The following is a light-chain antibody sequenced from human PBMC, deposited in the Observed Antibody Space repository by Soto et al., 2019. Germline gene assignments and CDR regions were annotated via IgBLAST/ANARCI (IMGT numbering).Light chain of an antibody. CDR3: KQFNILYT. CDR2: DAS. Sequence: DIQMSQSPSTLSASVGDRVTITCRASENIDKWLAWYQQKPGRAPKLLIYDASTVESGVPSRFSGSGSGTEFTLTISSLQPEDFATYYCKQFNILYTFGQGTKLEI. V-gene: IGKV1-5*01. J-gene: IGKJ2*01. CDR1: ENIDKW.